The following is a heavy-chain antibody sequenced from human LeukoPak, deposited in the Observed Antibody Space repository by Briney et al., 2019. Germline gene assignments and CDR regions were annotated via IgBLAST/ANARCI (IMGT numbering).Heavy chain of an antibody. Sequence: PGGSLRLSCAASGFTFNSYSLNWVRQAPGKGLEWLSYIKSDRTTIYYANSLKGRFTITRDNARNTLYLQMNSLRAEDTAVYYCANVVTGTTYYYYYGMDVWGQGTTVTVSS. J-gene: IGHJ6*02. CDR2: IKSDRTTI. V-gene: IGHV3-48*01. CDR1: GFTFNSYS. CDR3: ANVVTGTTYYYYYGMDV. D-gene: IGHD6-19*01.